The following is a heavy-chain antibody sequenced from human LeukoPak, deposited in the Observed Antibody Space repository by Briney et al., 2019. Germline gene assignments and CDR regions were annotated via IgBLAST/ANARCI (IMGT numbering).Heavy chain of an antibody. CDR1: GYSFTSHY. J-gene: IGHJ3*02. CDR3: ARVVHPYDYESSGLTYDAFDI. D-gene: IGHD3-22*01. CDR2: INTNTGNP. V-gene: IGHV7-4-1*02. Sequence: ASVKVSCKASGYSFTSHYMHWVRQPPAQGLEWLGWINTNTGNPTNAQGFTGRFVFSLDTSVNAAYLQISSLKAADTAVYYCARVVHPYDYESSGLTYDAFDIWGQGTMVTVSS.